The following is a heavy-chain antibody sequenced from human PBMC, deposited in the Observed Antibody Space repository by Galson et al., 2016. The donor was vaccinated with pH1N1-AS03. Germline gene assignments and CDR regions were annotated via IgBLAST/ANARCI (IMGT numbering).Heavy chain of an antibody. CDR3: ARQQDGRGSGLEWLFWYGMDV. V-gene: IGHV5-51*01. CDR1: GYTFSNHW. D-gene: IGHD3-3*01. CDR2: IYPADSST. Sequence: QSGAEVKKPGESLKISCKASGYTFSNHWIGWVRQMPGKGLEWMGIIYPADSSTTYSPSFQGQVTISADQSISTAYLQWSSLRASDTAMYFCARQQDGRGSGLEWLFWYGMDVWGQGTTVIVYS. J-gene: IGHJ6*02.